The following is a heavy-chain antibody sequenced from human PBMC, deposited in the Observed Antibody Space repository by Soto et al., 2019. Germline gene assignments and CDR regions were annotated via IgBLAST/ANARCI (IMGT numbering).Heavy chain of an antibody. CDR3: ARGTDFWSGTHPFDY. D-gene: IGHD3-3*01. CDR2: IYHSGST. J-gene: IGHJ4*02. CDR1: GYSISSGYY. Sequence: SETLSLTCAVSGYSISSGYYWGWIRQPPGKGLEWIGSIYHSGSTYYNPSLKSRVTISVDTSKNQFSLKLSSVTAADTAVYYCARGTDFWSGTHPFDYWGQGTLVTVSS. V-gene: IGHV4-38-2*01.